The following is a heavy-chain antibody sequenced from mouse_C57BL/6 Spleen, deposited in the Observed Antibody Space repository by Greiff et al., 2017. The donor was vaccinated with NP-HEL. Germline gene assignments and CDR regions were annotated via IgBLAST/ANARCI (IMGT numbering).Heavy chain of an antibody. D-gene: IGHD1-1*01. J-gene: IGHJ4*01. CDR2: IYPGSGST. Sequence: QVQLQQPGAELVKPGASVKMSCKASGYTFTSYWITWVKQRPGQGLEWIGDIYPGSGSTNYNEKFKSKATLTVDTSSSTAYMQLSSLTSEDSAVYYCATTVGEFNAMDYWGQGTSVTVSS. CDR1: GYTFTSYW. V-gene: IGHV1-55*01. CDR3: ATTVGEFNAMDY.